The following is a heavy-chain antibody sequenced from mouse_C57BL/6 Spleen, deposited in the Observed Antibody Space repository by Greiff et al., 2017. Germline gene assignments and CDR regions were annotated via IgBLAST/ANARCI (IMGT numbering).Heavy chain of an antibody. D-gene: IGHD4-1*01. V-gene: IGHV1-69*01. CDR2: IDPSDSYT. J-gene: IGHJ1*03. CDR3: VRTGTGPNWYFDV. Sequence: QVQLMQPGAELVMPWASVKLSCKASGYTFTSYWLHWVKQRPGPGLEWIGEIDPSDSYTNYNQKFTGKSTLTVDKCSSTAYMQLSSLTSEDSAVYYCVRTGTGPNWYFDVWGTGTTVTVSS. CDR1: GYTFTSYW.